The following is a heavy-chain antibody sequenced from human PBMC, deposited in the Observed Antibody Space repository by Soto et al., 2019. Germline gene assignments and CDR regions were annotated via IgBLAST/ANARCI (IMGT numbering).Heavy chain of an antibody. J-gene: IGHJ4*02. CDR2: ILPIFGTA. Sequence: SVKVSCKASGGTFSTSSINWLRQAPGQRPEWMGNILPIFGTADYAQKFQGRVTITADKSTNTAYMELRSLLSEDTAVYYCARETYGDFCYWGQGTLVTVSS. CDR3: ARETYGDFCY. CDR1: GGTFSTSS. V-gene: IGHV1-69*06. D-gene: IGHD2-21*02.